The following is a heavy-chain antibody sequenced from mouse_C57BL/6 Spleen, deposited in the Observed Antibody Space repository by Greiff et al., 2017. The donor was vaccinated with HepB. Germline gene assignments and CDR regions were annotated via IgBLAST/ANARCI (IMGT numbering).Heavy chain of an antibody. D-gene: IGHD2-4*01. CDR1: GYAFSSYW. V-gene: IGHV1-80*01. CDR3: AREGDYEGNY. J-gene: IGHJ2*01. Sequence: VKLMESGAELVKPGASVKISCKASGYAFSSYWMNWVKQRPGKGLEWIGQIYPGDGDTNYNGKFKGKATLTADKSSSTAYMQLSSLTSEDSAVYFCAREGDYEGNYWGQGTTRTVSS. CDR2: IYPGDGDT.